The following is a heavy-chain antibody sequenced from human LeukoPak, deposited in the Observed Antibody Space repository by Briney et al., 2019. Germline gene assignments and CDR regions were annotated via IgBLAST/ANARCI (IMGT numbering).Heavy chain of an antibody. Sequence: SVKVSCKASGGTFSSYAISWVRQAPGQGLEWMGGIIPIFGTANYAQKSQGRVTITADKSTSTAYMELSSLRSEDTAVYYCAATYEARRDFDYWGQGTLVTVSS. CDR3: AATYEARRDFDY. CDR1: GGTFSSYA. J-gene: IGHJ4*02. V-gene: IGHV1-69*06. D-gene: IGHD5-12*01. CDR2: IIPIFGTA.